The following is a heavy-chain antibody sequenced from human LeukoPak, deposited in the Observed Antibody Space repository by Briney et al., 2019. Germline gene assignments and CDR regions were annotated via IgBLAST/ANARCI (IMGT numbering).Heavy chain of an antibody. CDR1: GFAFSSYE. J-gene: IGHJ5*02. CDR2: ISSSGSTI. D-gene: IGHD3-10*01. CDR3: ARGEGYYAHNWFDA. Sequence: GGSLRLSCAVSGFAFSSYEMNWVRQAPGKGLEWVSYISSSGSTIYYADSVKGRFTISRDNAKNSLYLQMNSLRAEDTAVYYCARGEGYYAHNWFDAWGQGTLVTVSS. V-gene: IGHV3-48*03.